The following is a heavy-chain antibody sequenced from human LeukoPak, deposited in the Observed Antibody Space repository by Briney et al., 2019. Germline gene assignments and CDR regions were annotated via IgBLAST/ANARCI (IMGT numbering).Heavy chain of an antibody. CDR3: ARGYCTSGTCYIFDY. CDR2: INPNSGGT. J-gene: IGHJ4*02. CDR1: GYTFTGYY. V-gene: IGHV1-2*02. Sequence: ASVKVSCKASGYTFTGYYMHWVRQAPGQGLEWMGWINPNSGGTNYAQKFQGRVTMTRDTSISTAYMELSRLRPDDTAVYYCARGYCTSGTCYIFDYWGQGTLVTVSS. D-gene: IGHD2-15*01.